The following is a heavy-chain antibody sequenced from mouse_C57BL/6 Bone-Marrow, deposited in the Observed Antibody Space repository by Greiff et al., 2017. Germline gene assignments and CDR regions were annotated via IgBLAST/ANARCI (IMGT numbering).Heavy chain of an antibody. Sequence: EVQLVESGPELVKPGASVKISCKASGYSFTGYYMNWVKQSPEKSLEWIGEINPSTGGTTYNQKFKAKATLTVDKSSSTAYMQLKSLTSEDSAVYYCARERLGGYWGQGTTLTVSS. CDR1: GYSFTGYY. CDR3: ARERLGGY. D-gene: IGHD4-1*01. J-gene: IGHJ2*01. CDR2: INPSTGGT. V-gene: IGHV1-42*01.